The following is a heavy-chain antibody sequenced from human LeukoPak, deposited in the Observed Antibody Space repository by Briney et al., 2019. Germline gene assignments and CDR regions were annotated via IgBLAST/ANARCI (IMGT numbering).Heavy chain of an antibody. CDR2: ISYDGSNK. CDR3: AKDRWHIAVARYGMDV. D-gene: IGHD6-19*01. V-gene: IGHV3-30-3*01. J-gene: IGHJ6*02. Sequence: GRSLRLSCAASGFTFSSYAMHWVRQAPGKGLEWVAVISYDGSNKYYADSVKGRFTISRDNSKNTLYLQMNSLRAEDTAVYYCAKDRWHIAVARYGMDVWGQGTTVTVSS. CDR1: GFTFSSYA.